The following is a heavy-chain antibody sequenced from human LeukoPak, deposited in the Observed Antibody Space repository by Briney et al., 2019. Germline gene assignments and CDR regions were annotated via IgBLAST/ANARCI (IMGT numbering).Heavy chain of an antibody. D-gene: IGHD1-7*01. CDR3: ARFLIGTKFYFDY. CDR1: GYTFSDYY. V-gene: IGHV1-2*02. J-gene: IGHJ4*02. Sequence: GASVKVSCKASGYTFSDYYIHWVRQAPGHGLELMGWLNPKNGDTVYAQKFQGRVSMTRDTSISTAFMELSTLNFDDTGVYYCARFLIGTKFYFDYWGQGTLVTVSS. CDR2: LNPKNGDT.